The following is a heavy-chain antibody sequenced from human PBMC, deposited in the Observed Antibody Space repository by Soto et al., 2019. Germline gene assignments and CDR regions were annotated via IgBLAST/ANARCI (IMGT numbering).Heavy chain of an antibody. CDR1: GFALENYA. V-gene: IGHV3-9*01. CDR2: ISWNSDNV. CDR3: AKASGSGWNFFDY. D-gene: IGHD6-19*01. Sequence: VQLVESGGDLVQPGRSLTLSCAAFGFALENYAMHWVRQGPGKGLEWVSGISWNSDNVAYADSVEGRFTISRDNARNSLHLQMNSLSPEDTALYYWAKASGSGWNFFDYWGQGTLVTVSS. J-gene: IGHJ4*02.